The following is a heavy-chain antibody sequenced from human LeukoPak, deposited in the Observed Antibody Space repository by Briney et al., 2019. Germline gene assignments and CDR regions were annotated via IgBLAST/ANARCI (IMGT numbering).Heavy chain of an antibody. V-gene: IGHV4-31*03. CDR2: IYYSGST. CDR3: ARAPQVVVAATYYFDY. Sequence: PSETLSLTCTVSGGSISSGGYYWSWIRQHPGKGLEWIGYIYYSGSTYYNPSLKSRVTILVDTSKNQFSLKLSSVTAADTAVYYCARAPQVVVAATYYFDYWGQGTLVTVSS. J-gene: IGHJ4*02. CDR1: GGSISSGGYY. D-gene: IGHD2-15*01.